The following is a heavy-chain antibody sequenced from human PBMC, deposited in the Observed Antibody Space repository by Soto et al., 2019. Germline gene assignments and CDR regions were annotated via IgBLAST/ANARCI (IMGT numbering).Heavy chain of an antibody. J-gene: IGHJ5*01. V-gene: IGHV4-59*01. Sequence: PSENLSLTCTVSGGSISSYYWSWIRQPPGKGLEWIGYIYYSGSTNYNPSLKSRVTISVDTSKTQFSLKLSSVTAADTAVYYCARYHSVGVPASGGWFDSWGQGTLVTVYS. CDR2: IYYSGST. D-gene: IGHD2-2*01. CDR3: ARYHSVGVPASGGWFDS. CDR1: GGSISSYY.